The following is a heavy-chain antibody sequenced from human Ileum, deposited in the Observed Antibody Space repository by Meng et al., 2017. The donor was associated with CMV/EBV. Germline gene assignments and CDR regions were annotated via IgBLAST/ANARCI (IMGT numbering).Heavy chain of an antibody. Sequence: LKRLVPSVGNPTQPVGPACPCSGFSLSTSGLVVGLIRQPPGKALEWLAVIYWDDDKSCSTSLKSRLTLTKDTSKKQVVLTMTNMDPVDTATYYCAHGNYKSSAYYYDYWGQGTLVTVSS. V-gene: IGHV2-5*02. D-gene: IGHD3-22*01. CDR1: GFSLSTSGLV. CDR3: AHGNYKSSAYYYDY. CDR2: IYWDDDK. J-gene: IGHJ4*02.